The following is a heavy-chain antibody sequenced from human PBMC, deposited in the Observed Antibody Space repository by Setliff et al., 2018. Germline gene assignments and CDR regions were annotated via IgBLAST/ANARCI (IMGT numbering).Heavy chain of an antibody. J-gene: IGHJ5*02. Sequence: ASETLSLTCSASGGPISSSSSYWVWIRQPPGKGLEWIGAIFYDGNSYYNPSLKGRVTMSVDTSKNVFSLKLRSVTAADTSVYYCARQMSPPGMARARGFNWFDPWGQGTLVTVSS. CDR3: ARQMSPPGMARARGFNWFDP. CDR1: GGPISSSSSY. D-gene: IGHD3-10*01. CDR2: IFYDGNS. V-gene: IGHV4-39*01.